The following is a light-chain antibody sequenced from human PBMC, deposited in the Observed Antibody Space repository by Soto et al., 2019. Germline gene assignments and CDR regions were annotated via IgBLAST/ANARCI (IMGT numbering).Light chain of an antibody. CDR1: QTVNSR. J-gene: IGKJ1*01. CDR3: HQRQSWPRT. Sequence: EIVLTQSPATLSSSPGERATLSCRASQTVNSRLAWYQHKPGQAPRLLIYHTSNRATGIPARFSGSGSGTDFSLTISSLVPEDFAVYYCHQRQSWPRTFGQGTKVEIK. V-gene: IGKV3-11*01. CDR2: HTS.